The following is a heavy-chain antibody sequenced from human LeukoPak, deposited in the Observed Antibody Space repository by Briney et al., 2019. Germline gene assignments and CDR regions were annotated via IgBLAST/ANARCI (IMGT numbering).Heavy chain of an antibody. CDR2: IYPGDSDT. CDR1: GYSFTSYW. V-gene: IGHV5-51*01. D-gene: IGHD2-15*01. CDR3: ARQYCSGGSCYHRWFDP. Sequence: GESLKISCKGSGYSFTSYWIGWVRQMPGKGLEWMGIIYPGDSDTRYSPSFQGQVTISADKSISTAYLQWSSLKASDTAMYYCARQYCSGGSCYHRWFDPWGQGTLVTVSS. J-gene: IGHJ5*02.